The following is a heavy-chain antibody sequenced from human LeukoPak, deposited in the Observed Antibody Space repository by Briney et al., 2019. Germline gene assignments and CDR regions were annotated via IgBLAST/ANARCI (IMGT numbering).Heavy chain of an antibody. CDR1: GDSFTSYW. Sequence: GESLKISCKGSGDSFTSYWTGWVRQMPGKGLEWMGIIHPADSDTRYSPSFQGQVTISADKSISTAYLQWTSLKASDTAVYYCARQGHGSSAPLDYWGQGTLVTVSS. J-gene: IGHJ4*02. CDR2: IHPADSDT. CDR3: ARQGHGSSAPLDY. V-gene: IGHV5-51*01. D-gene: IGHD6-6*01.